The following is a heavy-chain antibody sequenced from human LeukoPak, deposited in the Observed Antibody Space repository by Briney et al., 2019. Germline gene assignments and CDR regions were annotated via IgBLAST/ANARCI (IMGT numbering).Heavy chain of an antibody. J-gene: IGHJ4*02. Sequence: SETLSLTCTVSGGSISSSSYYWGWIRQPPGKGLEWIGSIYYSGSTYYNPSLKSRVTISVDTSKNQFSLKLSSVTAADTAVYYCARQGYSSGWYWGQGTLVTVSS. CDR2: IYYSGST. D-gene: IGHD6-19*01. CDR3: ARQGYSSGWY. V-gene: IGHV4-39*01. CDR1: GGSISSSSYY.